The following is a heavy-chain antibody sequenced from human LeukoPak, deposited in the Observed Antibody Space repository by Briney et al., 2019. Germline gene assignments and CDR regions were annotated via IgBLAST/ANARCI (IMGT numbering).Heavy chain of an antibody. Sequence: PGGSLRLSCEGSGFTFSSYEMNWVRQAPGKGLGWVSYISSSGDTIYYADSVKGRFTISRVNARNSLYLQMNSLRTEDMARYYCVKAARSRYGESQFEFWGLGTLVTVSS. V-gene: IGHV3-48*03. CDR2: ISSSGDTI. D-gene: IGHD4-17*01. CDR1: GFTFSSYE. CDR3: VKAARSRYGESQFEF. J-gene: IGHJ4*02.